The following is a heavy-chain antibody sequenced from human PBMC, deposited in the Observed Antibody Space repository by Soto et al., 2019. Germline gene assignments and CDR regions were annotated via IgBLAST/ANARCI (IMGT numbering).Heavy chain of an antibody. V-gene: IGHV3-30*03. CDR1: ALTFSSNV. D-gene: IGHD2-8*01. CDR2: ISYDGNNK. Sequence: PDLTRRLPCAASALTFSSNVMHWVRQAPGKGMEWVSLISYDGNNKYYADSVKGRFTISRDNSKNTRYRQLNSMRAEDTAVDYFAAQRDIGMVRYCMAAWGQG. J-gene: IGHJ6*01. CDR3: AAQRDIGMVRYCMAA.